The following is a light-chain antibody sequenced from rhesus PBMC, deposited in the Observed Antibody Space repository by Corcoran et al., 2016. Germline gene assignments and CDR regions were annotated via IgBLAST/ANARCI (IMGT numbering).Light chain of an antibody. V-gene: IGKV1-25*01. Sequence: DIQMTQPPSSLSASVGDRVTITCRASQGISSDLAWYQQKPGKAPKLRIYAAFTLQSGVPSRFSGSGSGTAVTITIRSLQPKGFAAYYCRRHSSFPLTFGGWTKVGLK. CDR1: QGISSD. CDR3: RRHSSFPLT. CDR2: AAF. J-gene: IGKJ4*01.